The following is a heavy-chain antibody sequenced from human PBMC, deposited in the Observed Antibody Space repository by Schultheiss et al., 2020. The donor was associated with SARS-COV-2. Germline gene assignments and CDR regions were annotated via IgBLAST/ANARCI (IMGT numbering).Heavy chain of an antibody. Sequence: GGSLRLSCTASGFTFGDYAMSWFRQAPGKGLEWVAVISYDGSNKYYADSVKGRFTISRDNSKNTLYLQMNSLRAEDTAVYYCARDAVRVNRATIPYYYYGMDVWGQGTTVTVSS. D-gene: IGHD5-12*01. CDR1: GFTFGDYA. J-gene: IGHJ6*02. CDR2: ISYDGSNK. CDR3: ARDAVRVNRATIPYYYYGMDV. V-gene: IGHV3-30*04.